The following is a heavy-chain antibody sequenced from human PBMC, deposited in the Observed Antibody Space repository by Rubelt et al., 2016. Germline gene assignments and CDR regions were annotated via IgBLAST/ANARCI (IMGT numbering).Heavy chain of an antibody. Sequence: QVQLVQSGAEVTKPGSSVKVSCKAYGGTFSSYAISWVRQAPGQGLEWMGRIIPILGLANYAQKFQGRGTITADKSKSTAYMELNSLRAEDTAVYYCARDFQWGYSSPGDAFDIWGQGTMVTVSS. V-gene: IGHV1-69*04. CDR1: GGTFSSYA. CDR2: IIPILGLA. D-gene: IGHD6-13*01. CDR3: ARDFQWGYSSPGDAFDI. J-gene: IGHJ3*02.